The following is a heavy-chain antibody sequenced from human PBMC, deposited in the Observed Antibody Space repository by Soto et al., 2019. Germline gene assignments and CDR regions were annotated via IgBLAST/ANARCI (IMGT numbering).Heavy chain of an antibody. J-gene: IGHJ4*02. V-gene: IGHV4-59*01. D-gene: IGHD3-10*01. CDR1: GGSISSYY. CDR3: ARETYSDSRTLNIHFDL. Sequence: SETLSLTCTVSGGSISSYYCTWIRQPPGKGLEWIGYIYHIGNTNYNPSLKGRVTISIDTSRNQVSLKLFSVTAADTAVYYCARETYSDSRTLNIHFDLWGQGTLVTVSS. CDR2: IYHIGNT.